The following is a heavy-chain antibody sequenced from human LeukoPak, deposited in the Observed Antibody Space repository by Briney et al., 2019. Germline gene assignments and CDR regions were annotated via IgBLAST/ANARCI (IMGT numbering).Heavy chain of an antibody. V-gene: IGHV5-51*01. J-gene: IGHJ3*02. CDR3: ARRDRYGAYDI. CDR1: GYSFTTYW. Sequence: GGSLKISCQGSGYSFTTYWIGWVRQMPGKGLEWTGIIYPGDSDTRYSPSFQGQVTISADKSISTAYLQWNSLKASDTAMYYCARRDRYGAYDIWGQGTMVTVSS. D-gene: IGHD5-24*01. CDR2: IYPGDSDT.